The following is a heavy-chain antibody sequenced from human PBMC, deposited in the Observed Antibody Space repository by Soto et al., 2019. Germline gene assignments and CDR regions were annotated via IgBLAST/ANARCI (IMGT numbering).Heavy chain of an antibody. V-gene: IGHV1-18*01. CDR1: GYTFTSYG. Sequence: QVQLVQSGAEVKKPGASVKVSCKASGYTFTSYGISWVRQAPGQGLEWMGWISAYNGNTNYAQKLQGRVTMTTDTSTSPAYMELGSLRSDDTAGYYCARDGAKRSGALVELAYWGQGTLVTVSS. J-gene: IGHJ4*02. CDR2: ISAYNGNT. D-gene: IGHD6-19*01. CDR3: ARDGAKRSGALVELAY.